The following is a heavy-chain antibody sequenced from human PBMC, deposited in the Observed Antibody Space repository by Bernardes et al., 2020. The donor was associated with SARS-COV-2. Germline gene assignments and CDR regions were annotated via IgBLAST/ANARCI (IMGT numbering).Heavy chain of an antibody. Sequence: ASVKVSCKASGYTFTANCMHWVRQAPGQGLDWMAWVNPNSGDTNYAQKFQGRVTATGDTSITTVYMELTSLTSDDTAVYYWAKGPCNWNYPRFDPWGQGTLVTVSS. CDR2: VNPNSGDT. V-gene: IGHV1-2*02. D-gene: IGHD1-7*01. J-gene: IGHJ5*02. CDR1: GYTFTANC. CDR3: AKGPCNWNYPRFDP.